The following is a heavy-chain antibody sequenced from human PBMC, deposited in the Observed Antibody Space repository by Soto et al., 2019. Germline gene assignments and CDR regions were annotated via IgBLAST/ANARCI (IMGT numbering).Heavy chain of an antibody. CDR2: ISYDGSNK. J-gene: IGHJ4*02. CDR1: GFTFSSYG. V-gene: IGHV3-30*18. D-gene: IGHD3-10*01. Sequence: LRLSCAASGFTFSSYGMHWVRQAPGKGLEWVAVISYDGSNKYYADSVKGRFTISRDNSKNTLYLQMNSLRAEDTAVYYCAKVLYTYYYGSGSLDFDYWGQGTLVTVSS. CDR3: AKVLYTYYYGSGSLDFDY.